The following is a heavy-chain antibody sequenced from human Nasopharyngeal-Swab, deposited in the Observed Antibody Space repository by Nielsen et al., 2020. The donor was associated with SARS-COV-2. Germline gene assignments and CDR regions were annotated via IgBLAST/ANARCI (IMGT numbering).Heavy chain of an antibody. D-gene: IGHD3-3*01. Sequence: GESLKISCVGSGFTFSSYAMSWVRQAPGKGPEWVSGISNTANSAYYADSVKGRFTISRDNSKNTLYLQMNSLRAEATAAYYCAKSLGLSAIYGVVIILDAFDIWGQGTMVTVSS. CDR3: AKSLGLSAIYGVVIILDAFDI. J-gene: IGHJ3*02. V-gene: IGHV3-23*01. CDR2: ISNTANSA. CDR1: GFTFSSYA.